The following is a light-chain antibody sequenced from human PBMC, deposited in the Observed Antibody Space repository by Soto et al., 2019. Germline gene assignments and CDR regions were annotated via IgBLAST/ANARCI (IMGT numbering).Light chain of an antibody. CDR1: QSVSSSY. Sequence: EIVLTQSPGTLSLSPGERATLSCRASQSVSSSYLAWYQQTPGQPPRLLIYGASSRATGIPDRFSGSGSGTDFTLTISRLEPEDFAVFYCQHYDSLPITFGQGTRLETK. CDR3: QHYDSLPIT. J-gene: IGKJ5*01. V-gene: IGKV3-20*01. CDR2: GAS.